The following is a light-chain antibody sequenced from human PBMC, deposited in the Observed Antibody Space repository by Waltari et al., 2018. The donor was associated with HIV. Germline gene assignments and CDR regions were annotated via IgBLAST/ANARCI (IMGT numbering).Light chain of an antibody. CDR1: PAISNN. J-gene: IGKJ5*01. CDR2: GAS. CDR3: QNYNSVPPN. V-gene: IGKV1-27*01. Sequence: DIQMTQPPSSLSASVGARVTITCRASPAISNNLAWYQQKQGKVPKLLIYGASTVKSGVPTRSRGSGSGTDFNFSIRRLRAGDVATYDCQNYNSVPPNFGQGTRLDMK.